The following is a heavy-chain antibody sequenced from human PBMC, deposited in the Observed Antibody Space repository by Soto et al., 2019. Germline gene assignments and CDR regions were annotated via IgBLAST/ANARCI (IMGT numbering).Heavy chain of an antibody. V-gene: IGHV4-31*02. J-gene: IGHJ4*01. D-gene: IGHD6-13*01. CDR3: VRGKDKDDSSFWFY. CDR2: IHGGGST. CDR1: DGSLSSGGYY. Sequence: PSETLSPTCSVSDGSLSSGGYYWSWIRQPPGKGLEWIGFIHGGGSTLYSPSLKSRLTISIETSERQFSLKLSSVTAADTAVYYCVRGKDKDDSSFWFYWGQGTPVTVSS.